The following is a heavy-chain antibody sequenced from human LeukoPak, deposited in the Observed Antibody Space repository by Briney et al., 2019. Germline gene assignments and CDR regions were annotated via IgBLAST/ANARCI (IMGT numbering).Heavy chain of an antibody. D-gene: IGHD3-10*01. CDR2: IYTSGST. CDR3: ARGGLVWFGELYWFDP. Sequence: SETLSLTCTVSGGSISSGSYYWSWIRQPAGKGLEWIGRIYTSGSTNYNPSLKSRVTISVDTSKNQFSLKLSSVTAADTAVYYCARGGLVWFGELYWFDPWGQGTLVTVSS. V-gene: IGHV4-61*02. CDR1: GGSISSGSYY. J-gene: IGHJ5*02.